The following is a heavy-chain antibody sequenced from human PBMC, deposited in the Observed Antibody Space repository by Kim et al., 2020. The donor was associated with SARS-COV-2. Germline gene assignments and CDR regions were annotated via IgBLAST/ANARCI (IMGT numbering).Heavy chain of an antibody. V-gene: IGHV1-46*01. Sequence: ASVKVSCKASGYTFTSYYMHWVRQAPGQGLEWMGIINPSGGSTSYAQKFQGRVTMTRDTSTSTVYMELSSLRSEDTAVYYCAREANFDWLLFGISYGMDVWGQGTTVTVSS. CDR3: AREANFDWLLFGISYGMDV. J-gene: IGHJ6*02. D-gene: IGHD3-9*01. CDR1: GYTFTSYY. CDR2: INPSGGST.